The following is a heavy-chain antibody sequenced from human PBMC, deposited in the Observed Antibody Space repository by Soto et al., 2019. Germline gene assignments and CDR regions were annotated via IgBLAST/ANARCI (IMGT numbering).Heavy chain of an antibody. CDR2: ISAYNGNT. J-gene: IGHJ6*02. CDR1: GYTFTSYG. V-gene: IGHV1-18*01. D-gene: IGHD5-18*01. Sequence: ASVKVSCKASGYTFTSYGISWVRQAPGQGLEWMGWISAYNGNTNYAQKLQGRVTMTTDTSTSTAYMELRSLRSDDTAVYYCARDSETAMVQVYYCMDGRGQGTTVTVSS. CDR3: ARDSETAMVQVYYCMDG.